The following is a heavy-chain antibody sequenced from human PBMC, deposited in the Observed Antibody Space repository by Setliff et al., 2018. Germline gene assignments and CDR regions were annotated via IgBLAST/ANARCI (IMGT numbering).Heavy chain of an antibody. Sequence: SETLSLTCTVSGGSLSSGPHYWTWVRQPAGKGLEWIGHIDSSGTTNYSPSLRSRVTISSDTSKNQFSLQLTSVTATDTAVYYCARGKIFYVGDSHYFDIWGQGALVTVS. CDR1: GGSLSSGPHY. D-gene: IGHD4-17*01. CDR3: ARGKIFYVGDSHYFDI. J-gene: IGHJ4*02. V-gene: IGHV4-61*09. CDR2: IDSSGTT.